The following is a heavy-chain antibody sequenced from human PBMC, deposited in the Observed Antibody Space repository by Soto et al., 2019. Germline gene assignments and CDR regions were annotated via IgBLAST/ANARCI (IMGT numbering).Heavy chain of an antibody. Sequence: GGSLRLSCAASGFTFSSYAMSWVRQAPGKGLEWVSAISGSGGSTYYADSVKGRFTISRDNSKNTLYLQMNSLRAEDTAVYYCAKVKQWLVRGVYYFDYWGQGTLVTVSS. D-gene: IGHD6-19*01. CDR2: ISGSGGST. CDR3: AKVKQWLVRGVYYFDY. V-gene: IGHV3-23*01. CDR1: GFTFSSYA. J-gene: IGHJ4*02.